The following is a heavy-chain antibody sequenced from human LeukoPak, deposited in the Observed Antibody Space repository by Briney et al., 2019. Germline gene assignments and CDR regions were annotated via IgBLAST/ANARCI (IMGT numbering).Heavy chain of an antibody. Sequence: SVTLSLTCSVSGGSISSYYWNWIRQPPGRGLEWIGSISYSGSTNYNPSFESRVTISVDTSKNQISLKLSSVTAADTAIYYCARAPERWYSYGSYTYYYMDVWGKGTTVTVSS. V-gene: IGHV4-59*01. CDR2: ISYSGST. J-gene: IGHJ6*03. CDR1: GGSISSYY. CDR3: ARAPERWYSYGSYTYYYMDV. D-gene: IGHD5-18*01.